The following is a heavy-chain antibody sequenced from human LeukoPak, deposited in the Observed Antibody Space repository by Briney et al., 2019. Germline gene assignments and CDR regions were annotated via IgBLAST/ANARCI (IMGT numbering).Heavy chain of an antibody. CDR3: ARGAAVRIWYQNWCDP. CDR1: GGSISSHY. V-gene: IGHV4-59*11. J-gene: IGHJ5*02. D-gene: IGHD6-13*01. Sequence: PSETLFLTCNVSGGSISSHYWSWTRQPPGKGLEWIGYIYYSGSTNYNPSLKSRVTISVDTSTNQFSLKLSSVTAADTAVYYCARGAAVRIWYQNWCDPGGQGTLVSVFS. CDR2: IYYSGST.